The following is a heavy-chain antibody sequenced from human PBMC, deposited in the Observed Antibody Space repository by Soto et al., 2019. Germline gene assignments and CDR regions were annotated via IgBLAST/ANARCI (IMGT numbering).Heavy chain of an antibody. CDR2: ITGKGGTT. D-gene: IGHD3-10*01. J-gene: IGHJ4*02. CDR3: AKDLPNYFGSGCNYYRSGGDY. Sequence: EVQLLESGGGLVQPGGSLRLSCAASGFTFSTFAMSWVRQTPGKGLQWVSSITGKGGTTYYADSVKGRFTMSRDNSESKLFLQMNSVRVEDTAIYYCAKDLPNYFGSGCNYYRSGGDYWGQGTLVTVSS. V-gene: IGHV3-23*01. CDR1: GFTFSTFA.